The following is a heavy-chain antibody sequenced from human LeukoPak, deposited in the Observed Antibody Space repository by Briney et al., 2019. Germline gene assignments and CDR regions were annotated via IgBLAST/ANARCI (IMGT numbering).Heavy chain of an antibody. D-gene: IGHD3-22*01. CDR2: ISGSGGST. CDR3: AKEYDSSGYSY. CDR1: GFTFSSYA. Sequence: GGSLRLSCAASGFTFSSYAMSWVRQTPGKGLEWVSAISGSGGSTFYADSVKGRFTISRDNSKNTLDLQMNSLRAEDTAVYYCAKEYDSSGYSYWGQGTLVTVSS. V-gene: IGHV3-23*01. J-gene: IGHJ4*02.